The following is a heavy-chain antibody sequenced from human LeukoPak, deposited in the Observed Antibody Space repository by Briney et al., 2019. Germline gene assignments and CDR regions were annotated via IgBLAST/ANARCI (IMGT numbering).Heavy chain of an antibody. V-gene: IGHV4-59*01. J-gene: IGHJ3*01. D-gene: IGHD1-26*01. CDR2: ISYSGST. CDR1: GGSISSYY. CDR3: ARETRLHSGSYSNDAFDV. Sequence: PSETLSLTCTVSGGSISSYYWSWIRQPPGKGLEWIGYISYSGSTDYNPSLKSRVTISLDTSKNQFSLRLSSVTAADTAVYYCARETRLHSGSYSNDAFDVWGQGTMVTVSS.